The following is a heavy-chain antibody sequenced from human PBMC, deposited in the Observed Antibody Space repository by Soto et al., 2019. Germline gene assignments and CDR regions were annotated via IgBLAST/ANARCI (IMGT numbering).Heavy chain of an antibody. CDR2: IIPIFGTA. CDR3: ARVYYYGSGSYGANWFDP. J-gene: IGHJ5*02. Sequence: QVQLVQSGAEVKKPGSSVKVSCKASGGTFSSYAISWVRQAPGQGLEWIGGIIPIFGTANYAQKFQGRVTITADESTSTAYMELSSLRSEDTAVYYCARVYYYGSGSYGANWFDPWGQGTLVTVSS. CDR1: GGTFSSYA. V-gene: IGHV1-69*01. D-gene: IGHD3-10*01.